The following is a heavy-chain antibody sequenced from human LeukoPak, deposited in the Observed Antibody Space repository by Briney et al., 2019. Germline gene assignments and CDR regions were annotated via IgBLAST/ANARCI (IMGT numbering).Heavy chain of an antibody. D-gene: IGHD2-21*01. J-gene: IGHJ4*01. CDR3: TTRLPEHEEFDY. CDR2: IKSKTDGWTT. Sequence: GGSLRLSCAASGFTFSNACMSWGRQAPGKGLELVGRIKSKTDGWTTDYSAPVRSRFTISRDDSKNTLYLQMTSLKTEDTAVYYCTTRLPEHEEFDYWGQGTQVTVSS. V-gene: IGHV3-15*01. CDR1: GFTFSNAC.